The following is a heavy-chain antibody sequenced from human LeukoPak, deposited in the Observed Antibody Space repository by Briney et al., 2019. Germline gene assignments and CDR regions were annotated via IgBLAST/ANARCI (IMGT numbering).Heavy chain of an antibody. CDR2: ISGSGGST. CDR1: GFTFSSYG. D-gene: IGHD6-19*01. J-gene: IGHJ4*02. V-gene: IGHV3-23*01. CDR3: AKAGRSGCFDY. Sequence: GGSLRLSCAASGFTFSSYGMSWVRQAPGKGLEWVSAISGSGGSTYYADSVKGRFTISRDNSKNTLYLQMNSLRAEDTPVYYCAKAGRSGCFDYWGQGTLVTVSS.